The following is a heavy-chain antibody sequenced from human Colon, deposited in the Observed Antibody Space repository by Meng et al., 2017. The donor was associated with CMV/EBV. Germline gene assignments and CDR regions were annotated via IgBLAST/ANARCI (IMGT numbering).Heavy chain of an antibody. V-gene: IGHV3-30-3*01. J-gene: IGHJ6*02. CDR3: AKDRYYGSGKDYGMDV. D-gene: IGHD3-10*01. CDR2: ISYDGSNK. Sequence: GESLKISCAASGFTFSSYAMHWVRQAPGKGLEWVAVISYDGSNKYYADSVKGRFTISRDNSKNTLYLQMNSLRAEDTAVYYCAKDRYYGSGKDYGMDVWGQGTTVTVSS. CDR1: GFTFSSYA.